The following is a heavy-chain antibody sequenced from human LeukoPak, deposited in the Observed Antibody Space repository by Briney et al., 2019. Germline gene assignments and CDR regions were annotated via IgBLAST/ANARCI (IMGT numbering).Heavy chain of an antibody. J-gene: IGHJ3*02. CDR3: ARDCSGGSCYGAFDI. Sequence: SETLSLTCTVSGASIRSGDYYWSWIRQPPGKGLEWIGYIYDSGSTYYNPSLKSRTTISVDTSENRFSLKLSSVTATDTAVYYCARDCSGGSCYGAFDIWGQGTMVTVSS. CDR2: IYDSGST. D-gene: IGHD2-15*01. CDR1: GASIRSGDYY. V-gene: IGHV4-30-4*01.